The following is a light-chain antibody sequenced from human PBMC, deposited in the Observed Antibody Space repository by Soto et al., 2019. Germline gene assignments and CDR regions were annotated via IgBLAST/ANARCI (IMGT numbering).Light chain of an antibody. Sequence: QSALTQPASVSGSPGQSIAISCTGTSSDIGDYDLVSWYQQHPGKAPRLIVYDVTKRPSGISDRFSGSKSGNTASLTISGLQAEDEADYYCSSYAGSPIPVLFGGGTKLTVL. CDR1: SSDIGDYDL. J-gene: IGLJ2*01. V-gene: IGLV2-23*02. CDR3: SSYAGSPIPVL. CDR2: DVT.